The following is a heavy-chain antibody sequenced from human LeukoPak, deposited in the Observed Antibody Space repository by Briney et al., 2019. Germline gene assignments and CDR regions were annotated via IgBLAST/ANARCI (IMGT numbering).Heavy chain of an antibody. D-gene: IGHD3-22*01. CDR3: TRIITGRTLDS. CDR2: IRSQASGGTT. CDR1: GFTFGDFV. Sequence: TGGSLRLSCTASGFTFGDFVMSWVRQAPGKGLECVGFIRSQASGGTTEYAPSVKGRFTISRDNSKRIAYLQMNSVWTEDTAVYYCTRIITGRTLDSWGQGTLVTVST. J-gene: IGHJ4*02. V-gene: IGHV3-49*04.